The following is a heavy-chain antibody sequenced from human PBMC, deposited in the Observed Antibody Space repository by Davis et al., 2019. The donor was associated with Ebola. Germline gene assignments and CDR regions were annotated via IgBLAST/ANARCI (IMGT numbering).Heavy chain of an antibody. CDR3: ARHVTTIFFYWFDP. D-gene: IGHD3-9*01. J-gene: IGHJ5*02. CDR1: GGSTSGGEDY. CDR2: ISNSGNT. Sequence: PSETLSLTCTVSGGSTSGGEDYWGWIRQPPGKGLEWIGSISNSGNTHYSPSLKSRVTISVDTSKNQFSLKLTSMTAADTALYYCARHVTTIFFYWFDPWGQGTTVTVSS. V-gene: IGHV4-39*01.